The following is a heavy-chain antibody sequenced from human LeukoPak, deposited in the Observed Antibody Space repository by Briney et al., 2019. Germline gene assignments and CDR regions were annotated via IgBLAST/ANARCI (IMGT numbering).Heavy chain of an antibody. V-gene: IGHV4-39*01. CDR3: ARYPYSDSGVWQAFDY. Sequence: SETLSLTCIVSGGSISSGSHYWGWIRQPPGKGLEWTGSMHYSGITNYNPSLTSRVTISVDTSKNQFSLRLTSVTAADTAVYYCARYPYSDSGVWQAFDYWGQGTLVTVSS. CDR1: GGSISSGSHY. J-gene: IGHJ4*02. D-gene: IGHD5-12*01. CDR2: MHYSGIT.